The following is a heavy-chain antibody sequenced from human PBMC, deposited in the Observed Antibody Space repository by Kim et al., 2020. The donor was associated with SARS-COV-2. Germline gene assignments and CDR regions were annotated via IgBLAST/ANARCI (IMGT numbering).Heavy chain of an antibody. D-gene: IGHD6-6*01. V-gene: IGHV3-64D*09. CDR3: VKAKFSSSFPSSIYYYGMGV. CDR2: ISSNGVST. CDR1: GLTFSSYA. Sequence: GGSLRLSCSAFGLTFSSYAMHWVRQAPGKGREYFSAISSNGVSTYYADSVKGRFTISRDNSKTTLYLQMSGLRAEDTAVYYCVKAKFSSSFPSSIYYYGMGVWGQGATGTVSS. J-gene: IGHJ6*02.